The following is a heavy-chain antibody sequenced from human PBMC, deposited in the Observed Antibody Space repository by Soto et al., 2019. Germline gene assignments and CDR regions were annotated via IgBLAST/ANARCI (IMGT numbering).Heavy chain of an antibody. D-gene: IGHD6-19*01. CDR3: ARGSAVAGTSGLIRYGMDV. J-gene: IGHJ6*02. V-gene: IGHV1-46*01. Sequence: ASVKVSCKASGYTFTSYYMHWVRQAPGQGLDWMGIINPSGGSASYAQKFQGRVTMTRDTSTSTVYMELSSLRSEDTAVYYCARGSAVAGTSGLIRYGMDVWGQGTTVTVSS. CDR1: GYTFTSYY. CDR2: INPSGGSA.